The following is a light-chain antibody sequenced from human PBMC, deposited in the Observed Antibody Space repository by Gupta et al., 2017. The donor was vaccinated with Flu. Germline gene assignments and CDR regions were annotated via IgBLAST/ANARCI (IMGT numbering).Light chain of an antibody. J-gene: IGLJ3*02. CDR3: SLNTRSSTGV. Sequence: SVTISWTGRSRDLGTYNRVSWYQQPPGTAPKRRIVEISNRPAGVPERFSGSRAGKTAALTSSGLQAEDEADYYCSLNTRSSTGVFGGGTQLTVL. CDR2: EIS. CDR1: SRDLGTYNR. V-gene: IGLV2-18*01.